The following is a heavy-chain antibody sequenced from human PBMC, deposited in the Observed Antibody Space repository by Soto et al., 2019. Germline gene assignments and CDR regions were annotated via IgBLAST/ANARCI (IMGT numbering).Heavy chain of an antibody. Sequence: GASVKVSCKASGGTFSSYAFSWVRQAPGHGLEWMGGIFPVFGTANYAQNFQGRVTTTRNTSISTAYMELSSLRSEDTAVYYCARGGRYYYDSSGKDAFDIWGQGTMVTVSS. CDR2: IFPVFGTA. CDR3: ARGGRYYYDSSGKDAFDI. J-gene: IGHJ3*02. D-gene: IGHD3-22*01. V-gene: IGHV1-69*05. CDR1: GGTFSSYA.